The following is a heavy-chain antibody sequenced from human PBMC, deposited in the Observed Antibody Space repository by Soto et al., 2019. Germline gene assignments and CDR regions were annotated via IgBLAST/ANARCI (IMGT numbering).Heavy chain of an antibody. CDR1: GFTFSGHW. V-gene: IGHV3-74*03. CDR2: INTDGGSS. CDR3: AREAGYCSRTSCYRRAFDT. Sequence: EVQLVESGGDLVQPGGSLSLSCAASGFTFSGHWMHWVRQVPGKGLEWVSRINTDGGSSAYADSVKGRFTISRDNAKNTLYLQMNGLRADGTAVYYCAREAGYCSRTSCYRRAFDTWGQGTTVTVSS. D-gene: IGHD2-2*01. J-gene: IGHJ3*02.